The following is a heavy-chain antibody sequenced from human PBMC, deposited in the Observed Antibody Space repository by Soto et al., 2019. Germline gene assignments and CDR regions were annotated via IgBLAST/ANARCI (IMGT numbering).Heavy chain of an antibody. V-gene: IGHV4-31*03. J-gene: IGHJ4*02. D-gene: IGHD3-10*01. CDR1: GGSINSGGYY. CDR2: IYNSGST. CDR3: ARGITMVRGVIPTPYFDY. Sequence: QVQLQESGPGLVKPSQTLSLTCTVSGGSINSGGYYWSWIRQHPGKGLEWIGYIYNSGSTYYNPSXKSRDTISVXPXXXQXXLKLSSVTAADTAVYCCARGITMVRGVIPTPYFDYWGQGTLVTVSS.